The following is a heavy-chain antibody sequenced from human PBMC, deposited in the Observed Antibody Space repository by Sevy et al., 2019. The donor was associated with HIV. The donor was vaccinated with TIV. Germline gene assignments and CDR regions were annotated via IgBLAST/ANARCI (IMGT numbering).Heavy chain of an antibody. V-gene: IGHV1-18*01. CDR2: ISAYNGKT. Sequence: ASVKVSCKASGYTFTNYGIRWVRQAPGQGLEWMGWISAYNGKTDYAQKLQGRVTMTTDTSTSTAYMELRSLRSDDTAVYYCARGIYGGSPDYWGQGTLVTVSS. J-gene: IGHJ4*02. CDR1: GYTFTNYG. CDR3: ARGIYGGSPDY. D-gene: IGHD2-2*02.